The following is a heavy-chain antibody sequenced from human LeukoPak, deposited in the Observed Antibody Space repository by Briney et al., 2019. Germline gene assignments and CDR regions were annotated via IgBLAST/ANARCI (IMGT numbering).Heavy chain of an antibody. CDR3: VKEGDPAMNDGLY. CDR1: GFTFDDYA. Sequence: PGGSLRLSCAASGFTFDDYAMHWVRQAPGKGLEGVSGISWNSGSIGYADSVKGRFTISRDNSKNMQYLQMNSLRAEDTAVYYCVKEGDPAMNDGLYWGQGTLVTVSS. CDR2: ISWNSGSI. V-gene: IGHV3-9*01. D-gene: IGHD5-18*01. J-gene: IGHJ4*02.